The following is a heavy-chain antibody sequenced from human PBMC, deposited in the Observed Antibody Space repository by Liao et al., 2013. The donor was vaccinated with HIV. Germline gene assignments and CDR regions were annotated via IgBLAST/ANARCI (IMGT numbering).Heavy chain of an antibody. CDR3: ASDIYCSGGSCFDY. Sequence: QVQLQESGPRLVKPSETLSLTCAVYRGSISGYYWSWIRQPPGKGLEWIGEINLSGSTNYNPSLKSRVTMSVDTSKNQFSLKLSSVTAADTAVYYCASDIYCSGGSCFDYWGQGTLVTVSS. J-gene: IGHJ4*02. CDR2: INLSGST. D-gene: IGHD2-15*01. CDR1: RGSISGYY. V-gene: IGHV4-34*10.